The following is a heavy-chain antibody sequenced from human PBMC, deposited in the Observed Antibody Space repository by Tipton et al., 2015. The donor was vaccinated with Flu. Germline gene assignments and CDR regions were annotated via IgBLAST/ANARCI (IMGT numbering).Heavy chain of an antibody. J-gene: IGHJ6*02. CDR2: IIPIFGTA. V-gene: IGHV1-69*01. CDR3: ARGRRDGYNPISLYGMDV. CDR1: GGTFSSYA. D-gene: IGHD5-24*01. Sequence: QLVQSGAEVKKPGSSVKVSCKASGGTFSSYAISWVRQAPGQGLEWMGGIIPIFGTANYAQKFQGRVTITADEPTSTAYMELSSLRSEDTAVYYCARGRRDGYNPISLYGMDVWGQGTTVTVSS.